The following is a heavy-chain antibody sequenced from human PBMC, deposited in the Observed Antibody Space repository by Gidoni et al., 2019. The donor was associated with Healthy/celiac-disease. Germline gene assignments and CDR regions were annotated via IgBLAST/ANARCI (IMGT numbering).Heavy chain of an antibody. Sequence: EVQLVESGGGLVQPGGSLRLSCAASGFTFSSYWMSWVRQAPGKGLEWVANIKQDGSEKYYVDSVKGRFTISRDNAKNSLYLQMNSLRAEDTAVYYCARDRLKFITMIVVVITTYYYYGMDVWGQGTTVTVSS. CDR2: IKQDGSEK. D-gene: IGHD3-22*01. V-gene: IGHV3-7*01. J-gene: IGHJ6*02. CDR1: GFTFSSYW. CDR3: ARDRLKFITMIVVVITTYYYYGMDV.